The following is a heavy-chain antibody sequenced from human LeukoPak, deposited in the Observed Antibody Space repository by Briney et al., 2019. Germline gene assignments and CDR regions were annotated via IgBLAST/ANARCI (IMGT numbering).Heavy chain of an antibody. CDR2: IYYSGNT. CDR3: ASTSPKYYYESSGYSSLFDN. V-gene: IGHV4-38-2*01. CDR1: GFTFSDTW. J-gene: IGHJ4*02. D-gene: IGHD3-22*01. Sequence: GSLRLSCAASGFTFSDTWMHWVRQAPGEGLEWIGTIYYSGNTYYNPSLKSRLTISVDTSKNQFFLKLRSVTAADTALYYCASTSPKYYYESSGYSSLFDNWGQGTLVTVSS.